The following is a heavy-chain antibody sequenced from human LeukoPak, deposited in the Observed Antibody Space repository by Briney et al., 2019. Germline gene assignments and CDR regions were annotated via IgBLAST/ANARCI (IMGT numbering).Heavy chain of an antibody. CDR3: ARGIAAPGYYYYYYMDV. V-gene: IGHV1-69*05. J-gene: IGHJ6*03. D-gene: IGHD6-6*01. Sequence: SVKVPCKASGGTFSSYAVSWVRQAPGQGLEWMGGIIPIFGTANYAQKFQGRVTITTDESTSTAYMELSSLRSEDTAVYYCARGIAAPGYYYYYYMDVWGKGTTVTVSS. CDR2: IIPIFGTA. CDR1: GGTFSSYA.